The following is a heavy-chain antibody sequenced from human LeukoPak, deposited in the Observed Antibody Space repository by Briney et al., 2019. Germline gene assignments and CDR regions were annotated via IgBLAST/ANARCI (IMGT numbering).Heavy chain of an antibody. CDR1: GYTFTSYY. J-gene: IGHJ4*02. CDR3: ARAVDTAMVDLGTQDY. Sequence: ASVKVSCKASGYTFTSYYMHWVRQAPGQGLEWMGIINPSGGSTSYAQKFQGRVTMTRDTSTSTVYMELSSLRSEDTAVYYCARAVDTAMVDLGTQDYWGQGTLVTVSS. D-gene: IGHD5-18*01. CDR2: INPSGGST. V-gene: IGHV1-46*01.